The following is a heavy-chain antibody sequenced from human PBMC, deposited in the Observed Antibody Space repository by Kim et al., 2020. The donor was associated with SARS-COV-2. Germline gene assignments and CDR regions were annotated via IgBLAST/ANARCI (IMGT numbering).Heavy chain of an antibody. V-gene: IGHV1-18*01. CDR3: ARDRGYGDDTFDY. Sequence: NYAQNRQGRVTLTTDTSTSTAFLGLRSLRSDDTAVYFCARDRGYGDDTFDYWGQGTLVTVSS. J-gene: IGHJ4*02. D-gene: IGHD4-17*01.